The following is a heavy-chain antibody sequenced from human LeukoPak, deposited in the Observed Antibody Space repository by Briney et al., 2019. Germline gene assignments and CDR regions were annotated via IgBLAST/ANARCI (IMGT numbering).Heavy chain of an antibody. D-gene: IGHD3-9*01. V-gene: IGHV4-59*01. Sequence: SETLSLTCTVSGGSISSYYWSWIRQPPGKGLEWIGYIYYSGGTNYNPSLKSRVTISVDTSKNQFSLKLSSVTAADTAVYYCARARLTGYNINWFDPWGQGTLVTVSS. CDR3: ARARLTGYNINWFDP. J-gene: IGHJ5*02. CDR2: IYYSGGT. CDR1: GGSISSYY.